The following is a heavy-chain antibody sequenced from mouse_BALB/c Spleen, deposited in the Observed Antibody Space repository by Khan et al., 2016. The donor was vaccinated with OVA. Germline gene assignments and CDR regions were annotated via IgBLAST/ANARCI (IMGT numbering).Heavy chain of an antibody. CDR1: GYSITSGYG. V-gene: IGHV3-2*02. J-gene: IGHJ2*01. D-gene: IGHD1-2*01. Sequence: VQLKESGPGLVKPSQSLSLTCTVTGYSITSGYGWNWIRQFPGNKLEWMGYISYSGSTNYNPSPKSRISITQDTSKNQIFMQLNSVATEGTATYYCARTARIKYWSQGTTLTVSS. CDR3: ARTARIKY. CDR2: ISYSGST.